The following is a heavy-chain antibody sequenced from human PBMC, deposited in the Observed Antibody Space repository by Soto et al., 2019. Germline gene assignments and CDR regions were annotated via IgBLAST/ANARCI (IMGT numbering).Heavy chain of an antibody. CDR2: IYPDDSDT. CDR1: GYTFSTYW. V-gene: IGHV5-51*01. D-gene: IGHD3-16*02. J-gene: IGHJ3*01. Sequence: GEPLKIYCKASGYTFSTYWIGWVRQMPGKGLEWMGIIYPDDSDTRYSPSFQGQVSISADKSIGTAYLQWSSLKASDTAMYYCARPDRVLSYGSDACDLWVQGTMVTVSS. CDR3: ARPDRVLSYGSDACDL.